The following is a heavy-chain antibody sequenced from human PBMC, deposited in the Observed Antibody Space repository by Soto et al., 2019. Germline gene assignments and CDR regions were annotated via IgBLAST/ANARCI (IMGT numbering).Heavy chain of an antibody. D-gene: IGHD6-19*01. J-gene: IGHJ4*02. CDR3: AKDLIYGYNSGRAFDS. CDR1: GFTFSSFA. CDR2: IGSRGDST. Sequence: EVQLLESGGGLVQPGGSLRLSCAASGFTFSSFAMSWVRQAPGKGLEWVSAIGSRGDSTYYADSVKGRFTISRYNSKNTLYLQMNSLRAEDTAVYYCAKDLIYGYNSGRAFDSWGQGTLVTVSS. V-gene: IGHV3-23*01.